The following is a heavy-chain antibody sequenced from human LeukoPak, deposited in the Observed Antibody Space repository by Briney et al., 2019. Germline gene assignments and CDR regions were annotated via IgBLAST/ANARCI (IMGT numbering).Heavy chain of an antibody. D-gene: IGHD5-12*01. CDR2: IIPIFGIA. V-gene: IGHV1-69*04. CDR1: GATFSSYA. J-gene: IGHJ5*02. Sequence: GASVKVSCKASGATFSSYAISWGRQAPGQGLEWMGRIIPIFGIANYAHKFHGRVTITADKSTSTAYMELSSLRSEDTAVYYCARSSSGFDFNNWFDPWGQGTLVTVSS. CDR3: ARSSSGFDFNNWFDP.